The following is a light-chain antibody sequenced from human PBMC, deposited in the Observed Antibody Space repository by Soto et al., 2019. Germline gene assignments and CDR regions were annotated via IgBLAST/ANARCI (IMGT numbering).Light chain of an antibody. CDR1: QSVSSY. J-gene: IGKJ1*01. CDR2: DAS. V-gene: IGKV3-11*01. CDR3: QQRSDWPVT. Sequence: EIVLTQSPATLSLSPGERATLSCRASQSVSSYLAWYQQKPGQAPRLLIYDASNRATGIPARFGGSGSGTDFTLTISSLEPEDFAVYYCQQRSDWPVTFGQGTKVEVK.